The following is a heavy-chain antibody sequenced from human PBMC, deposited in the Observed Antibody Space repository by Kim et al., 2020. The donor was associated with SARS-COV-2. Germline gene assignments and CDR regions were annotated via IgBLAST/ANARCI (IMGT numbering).Heavy chain of an antibody. CDR3: AIRGYYYGFDY. V-gene: IGHV3-23*01. J-gene: IGHJ4*02. D-gene: IGHD3-22*01. Sequence: TYYADSMKGRFTISRDNSKNTLYLQMNSLRAEDTAVYYCAIRGYYYGFDYWGQGTLVTVSS. CDR2: T.